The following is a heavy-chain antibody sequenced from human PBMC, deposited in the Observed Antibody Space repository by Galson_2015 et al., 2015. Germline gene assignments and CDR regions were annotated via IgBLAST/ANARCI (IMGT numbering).Heavy chain of an antibody. CDR3: ARVGIAVAGTWYFDL. Sequence: CAISGDSVSSNSAAWNWIRQSPSRGLEWLGRTYYRSKWYNGYAVSVKSRITINPDTSKNQFSLQLNSVTPEDTAVYYCARVGIAVAGTWYFDLWGRGTLVTVSS. D-gene: IGHD6-19*01. V-gene: IGHV6-1*01. CDR2: TYYRSKWYN. J-gene: IGHJ2*01. CDR1: GDSVSSNSAA.